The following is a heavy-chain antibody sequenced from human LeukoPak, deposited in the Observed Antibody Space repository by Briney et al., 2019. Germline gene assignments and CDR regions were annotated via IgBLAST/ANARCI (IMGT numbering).Heavy chain of an antibody. J-gene: IGHJ4*02. Sequence: GGSLRLSCAASRFTFSSYGMHWVRQAPGKGLEWVALISYDGSHEYYPASVKGRFTISRDNSKNTLSLQLNSLRPEDTAVYYCAKSQLIGSYHPPGYWGQGTLVTVSS. CDR1: RFTFSSYG. CDR2: ISYDGSHE. CDR3: AKSQLIGSYHPPGY. D-gene: IGHD1-26*01. V-gene: IGHV3-30*18.